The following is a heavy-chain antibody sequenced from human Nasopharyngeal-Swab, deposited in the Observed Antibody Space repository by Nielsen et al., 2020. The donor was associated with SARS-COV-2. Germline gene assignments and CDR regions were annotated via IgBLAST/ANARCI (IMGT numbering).Heavy chain of an antibody. J-gene: IGHJ6*02. D-gene: IGHD3-10*01. Sequence: GSLRLSCAASGFTFSNYSMNWVRQAPGKGLEWVSSISSSTSYIYYADSVKGRFTISRDNAKNSLYLQMNSLRAEDTAVYYCARDGFGESPYYYYYGMDVWGQGTTVTVSS. CDR1: GFTFSNYS. CDR2: ISSSTSYI. CDR3: ARDGFGESPYYYYYGMDV. V-gene: IGHV3-21*01.